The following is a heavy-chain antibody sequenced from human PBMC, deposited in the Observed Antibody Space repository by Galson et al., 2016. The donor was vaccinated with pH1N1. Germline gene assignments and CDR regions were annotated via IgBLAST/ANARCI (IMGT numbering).Heavy chain of an antibody. Sequence: SLRLSCAASGFTFSRHAMHWVRQAPGKGLEWVAVISYDGSNKYYADSVKGRFTISRDNSKNTLYLQMNSLRAEDTAVYYCPTGLLAAAGTFDYWGQGTLVTVSS. CDR1: GFTFSRHA. J-gene: IGHJ4*02. V-gene: IGHV3-30*04. CDR3: PTGLLAAAGTFDY. D-gene: IGHD6-13*01. CDR2: ISYDGSNK.